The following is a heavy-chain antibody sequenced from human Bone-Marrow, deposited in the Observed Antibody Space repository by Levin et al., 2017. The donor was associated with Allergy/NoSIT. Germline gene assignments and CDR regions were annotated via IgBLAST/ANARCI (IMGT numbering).Heavy chain of an antibody. V-gene: IGHV3-33*01. D-gene: IGHD5-12*01. CDR3: MRDSGAQGKGDY. Sequence: GESLKISCAASGFTFSSFGMHWVRQAPGKGLEWVAVIWYDGSNKYYADSVKGRFTISRDNSKNTVYLQMNSLRAEDTAVYYCMRDSGAQGKGDYWGQGTLVTVSS. CDR1: GFTFSSFG. CDR2: IWYDGSNK. J-gene: IGHJ4*02.